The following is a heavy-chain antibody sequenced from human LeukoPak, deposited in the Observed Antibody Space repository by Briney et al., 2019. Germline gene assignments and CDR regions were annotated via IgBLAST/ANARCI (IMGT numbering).Heavy chain of an antibody. CDR3: ARVGLRHRLGYCSGGSCYSGDYYYYYMDV. J-gene: IGHJ6*03. Sequence: ASVKVSCKASGYTFTGYYMHWVRQAPGQGLEWMGWINPNSGGTNYAQKFQGRVTMTRDTSISTAYMELSRLRSDDTAVYYCARVGLRHRLGYCSGGSCYSGDYYYYYMDVWGKGTTVTVSS. D-gene: IGHD2-15*01. V-gene: IGHV1-2*02. CDR2: INPNSGGT. CDR1: GYTFTGYY.